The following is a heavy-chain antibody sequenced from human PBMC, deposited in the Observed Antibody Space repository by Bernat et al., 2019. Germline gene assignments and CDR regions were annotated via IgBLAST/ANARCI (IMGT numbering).Heavy chain of an antibody. Sequence: QLQLQESGPGLVKPSETLSLTCTVSGGSISSSSYYWGWIRQPPGKGLEWIGSIYYSGSTYYNPSLKSRVTIAVDTSKNQFSMKLSSVTAADTAVYYCAREPRITMIVVANDAFDIWGQGKMVTVSS. CDR1: GGSISSSSYY. V-gene: IGHV4-39*01. J-gene: IGHJ3*02. CDR2: IYYSGST. CDR3: AREPRITMIVVANDAFDI. D-gene: IGHD3-22*01.